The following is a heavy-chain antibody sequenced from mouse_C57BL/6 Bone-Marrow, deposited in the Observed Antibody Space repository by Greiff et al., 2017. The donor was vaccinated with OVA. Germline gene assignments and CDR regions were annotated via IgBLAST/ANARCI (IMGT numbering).Heavy chain of an antibody. CDR3: TGGQLIAY. V-gene: IGHV1-15*01. CDR1: GYTFTDYE. CDR2: IDPETGGT. Sequence: QVQLQQPGAELVRPGASVTLSCKASGYTFTDYEMHWVKQTPVHGLEWIGAIDPETGGTAYNQKFKGKAILTADKSSSTAYMELLSLTSEDSAVYYCTGGQLIAYCGQGTLVTVSA. D-gene: IGHD3-2*02. J-gene: IGHJ3*01.